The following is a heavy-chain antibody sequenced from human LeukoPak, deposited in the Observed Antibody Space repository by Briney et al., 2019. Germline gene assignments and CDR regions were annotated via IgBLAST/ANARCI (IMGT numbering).Heavy chain of an antibody. Sequence: ASVKVSCKTSGYTFSNYAMHWVRQAPGQRLEWMGWINAGNGNTKYSQKFQGRVTITRDTSASTAYMELSSLRSEDTAVYYCARGTGGKVWFGELFAYWGQGTLVTVSS. CDR3: ARGTGGKVWFGELFAY. CDR1: GYTFSNYA. V-gene: IGHV1-3*01. J-gene: IGHJ4*02. CDR2: INAGNGNT. D-gene: IGHD3-10*01.